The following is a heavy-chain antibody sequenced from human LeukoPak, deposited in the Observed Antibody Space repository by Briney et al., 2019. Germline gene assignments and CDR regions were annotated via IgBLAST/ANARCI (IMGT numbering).Heavy chain of an antibody. D-gene: IGHD3-22*01. Sequence: SQTLSLTCTVSGGSISSGSYYWSWIRQPAGKGLEWIGRIYTRGSTNYNPSLKSRVTISVDTSKNQFSLKLSSVTAADTAVYYCARATYYYDSSGYWTLEFDFDIWGQGTMVTVSS. CDR3: ARATYYYDSSGYWTLEFDFDI. V-gene: IGHV4-61*02. CDR1: GGSISSGSYY. CDR2: IYTRGST. J-gene: IGHJ3*02.